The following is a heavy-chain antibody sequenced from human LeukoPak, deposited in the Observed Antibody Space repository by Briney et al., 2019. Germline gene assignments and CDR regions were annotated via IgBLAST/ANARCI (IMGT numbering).Heavy chain of an antibody. CDR3: ARRDKTDNDAFDI. V-gene: IGHV4-59*01. CDR2: IYYSGST. J-gene: IGHJ3*02. Sequence: SETLSLTCTVSGGSISSYYWSWIRQPPGKGLEWIGYIYYSGSTNYNPSLKSRVTISVDTSKNQFSLKLSSVTAADTAVYYCARRDKTDNDAFDIWGQGTMVTVSS. CDR1: GGSISSYY.